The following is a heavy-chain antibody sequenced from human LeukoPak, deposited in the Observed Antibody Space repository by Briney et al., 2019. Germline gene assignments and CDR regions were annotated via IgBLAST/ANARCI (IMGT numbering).Heavy chain of an antibody. CDR1: GFTVSGNY. CDR2: IYTAGST. Sequence: GGSLRLSCAASGFTVSGNYMSWVRQAPGKGLEWVSVIYTAGSTYNADSVKGRFTVSRDKSKNTLYLQMNTLRAEDTAVYFCAGGNTWPGLSYWGQGTLLTVSS. D-gene: IGHD6-25*01. V-gene: IGHV3-53*01. J-gene: IGHJ4*02. CDR3: AGGNTWPGLSY.